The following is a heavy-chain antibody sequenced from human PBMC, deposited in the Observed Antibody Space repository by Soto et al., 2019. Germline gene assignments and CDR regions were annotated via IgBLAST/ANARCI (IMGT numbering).Heavy chain of an antibody. J-gene: IGHJ1*01. Sequence: PSETLSLTCTVSGGSISSDDYYWSWIRQAPGRGLEWIGYTHSSGSIYYNPSLKSRATMSIDTARNQFSLKVSSVTVAETAVYYCARDLDGLHDDNSGPYPRPGWGQGTLVTVSS. D-gene: IGHD3-22*01. CDR2: THSSGSI. CDR3: ARDLDGLHDDNSGPYPRPG. V-gene: IGHV4-30-4*01. CDR1: GGSISSDDYY.